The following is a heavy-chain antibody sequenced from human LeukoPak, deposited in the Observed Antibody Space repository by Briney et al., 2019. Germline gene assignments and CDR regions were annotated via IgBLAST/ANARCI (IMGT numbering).Heavy chain of an antibody. CDR1: GFTFSSYE. Sequence: GGSLRLSCAASGFTFSSYEMNWVRQAPGKGLEWVAFIRYDGSRKYYTESVKDRFTISSDYSKSTLSLEMNSLRGEDTAFYYCAKDGRYYGSGWPEYFQHWGQGTLVVVSS. CDR2: IRYDGSRK. CDR3: AKDGRYYGSGWPEYFQH. D-gene: IGHD3-10*01. J-gene: IGHJ1*01. V-gene: IGHV3-30*02.